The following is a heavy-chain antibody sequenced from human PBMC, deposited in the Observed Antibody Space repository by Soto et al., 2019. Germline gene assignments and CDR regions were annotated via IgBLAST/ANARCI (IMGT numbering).Heavy chain of an antibody. V-gene: IGHV4-59*01. CDR1: GGSISTYY. Sequence: SETLSLTCTVPGGSISTYYWTWVRQPPGKRLEWIGCIDYSGSTSYNPSLKSRLTISIDTSKNQFSLNLKSVTAADTAVYYCARARRSSGRMDAADIWGQGTMVTVSS. CDR3: ARARRSSGRMDAADI. CDR2: IDYSGST. J-gene: IGHJ3*02. D-gene: IGHD1-26*01.